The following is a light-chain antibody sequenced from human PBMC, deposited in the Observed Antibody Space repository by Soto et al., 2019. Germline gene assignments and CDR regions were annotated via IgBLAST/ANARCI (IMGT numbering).Light chain of an antibody. V-gene: IGKV3-20*01. CDR2: DAS. CDR3: QHYNSYSEA. Sequence: EIVLTQSPGTLSLSPGQRATLSCRASQSVRSDYLAWYQQKPGQAPRLLIYDASTRATDIPDRFTGSGSGTDFTLTISSLQPDDFATYYCQHYNSYSEAFGQGTKVELK. J-gene: IGKJ1*01. CDR1: QSVRSDY.